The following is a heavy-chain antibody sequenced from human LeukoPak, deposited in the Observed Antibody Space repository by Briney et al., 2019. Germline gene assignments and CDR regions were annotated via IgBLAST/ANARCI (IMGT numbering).Heavy chain of an antibody. CDR3: APTRRRGAFDI. V-gene: IGHV1-8*01. J-gene: IGHJ3*02. Sequence: ASVKVSCKPSGYTFTSYGISWVRQAPGQGLEWVGWIAAYQGKIAYAQKFQGRVTMTRNTSISTAYMELSSLRSEDTAVYYCAPTRRRGAFDIWGQGTMVTVSS. CDR1: GYTFTSYG. CDR2: IAAYQGKI.